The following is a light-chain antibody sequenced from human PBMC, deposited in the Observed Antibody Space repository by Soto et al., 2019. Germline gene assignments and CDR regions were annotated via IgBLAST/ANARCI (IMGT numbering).Light chain of an antibody. CDR2: AAS. V-gene: IGKV1-39*01. J-gene: IGKJ2*01. CDR3: QQIHTTPHT. Sequence: TQMTQSPSSLSASVGDRVTITCRASQTISNSLNWYQQKPGKAPKLLIYAASNLQSGVPSRFSGSGSGTDFTLTVTSLQPEDFATYHCQQIHTTPHTFGQGTKLEIK. CDR1: QTISNS.